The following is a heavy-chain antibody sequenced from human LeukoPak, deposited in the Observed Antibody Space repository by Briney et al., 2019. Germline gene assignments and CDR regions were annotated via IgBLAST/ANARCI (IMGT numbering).Heavy chain of an antibody. Sequence: SETLSLTCTVSGGSISSYYWSWIRQPPGEGLEWIGYIYHSGSTNYNPSLKSRVTISVDTSKNQFSLKLSSVTAADTAVYYCVRDPNWVFDLWGRGTLVTVSS. D-gene: IGHD1-1*01. CDR1: GGSISSYY. CDR2: IYHSGST. CDR3: VRDPNWVFDL. J-gene: IGHJ2*01. V-gene: IGHV4-59*01.